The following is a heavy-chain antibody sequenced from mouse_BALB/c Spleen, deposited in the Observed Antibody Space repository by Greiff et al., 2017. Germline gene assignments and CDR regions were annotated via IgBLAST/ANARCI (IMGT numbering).Heavy chain of an antibody. Sequence: EVQLQESGPGLVKPSQSLSLTCTVTGYSITSDYAWNWIRQFPGNKLEWMGYISYSGSTSYNPSLKSRISITRDTSKNQFFLQLNSVTTEDTATYYCAKFITTVPYYFDYWGQGTTLTVSS. J-gene: IGHJ2*01. D-gene: IGHD1-2*01. CDR2: ISYSGST. CDR3: AKFITTVPYYFDY. V-gene: IGHV3-2*02. CDR1: GYSITSDYA.